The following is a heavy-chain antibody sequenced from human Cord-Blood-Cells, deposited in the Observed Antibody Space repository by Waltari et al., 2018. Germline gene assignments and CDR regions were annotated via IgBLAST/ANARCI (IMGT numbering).Heavy chain of an antibody. V-gene: IGHV3-33*01. D-gene: IGHD4-4*01. CDR2: IWYDGSNK. J-gene: IGHJ4*02. Sequence: VQLVESGGGVVQPGRSLRLSCAVSGFTFSSYGMHWFCQAPGKGLGWVAVIWYDGSNKDYADSVKGRFTIARDNSKNTLYLQMNSLRAEDTAVYYCARGDSNFDYWGQGTLVTVSS. CDR1: GFTFSSYG. CDR3: ARGDSNFDY.